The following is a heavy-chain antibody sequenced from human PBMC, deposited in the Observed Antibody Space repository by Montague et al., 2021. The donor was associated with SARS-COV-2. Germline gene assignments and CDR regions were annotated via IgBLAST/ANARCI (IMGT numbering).Heavy chain of an antibody. CDR3: ARHVTFGGVVVAPDY. CDR1: GASISSSENS. D-gene: IGHD3-16*02. V-gene: IGHV4-39*01. CDR2: IFYSGTT. J-gene: IGHJ4*02. Sequence: SETLSLTCTVSGASISSSENSWGWIRLSPGKGLERFGSIFYSGTTYFNPSLRSRIAISVDTSKNQFSLKVTSVTAADTAVYYCARHVTFGGVVVAPDYWGQGHLVSVSS.